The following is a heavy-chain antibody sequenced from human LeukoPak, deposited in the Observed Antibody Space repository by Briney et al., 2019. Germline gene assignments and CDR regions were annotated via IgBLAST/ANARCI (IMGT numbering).Heavy chain of an antibody. J-gene: IGHJ4*02. CDR2: INSDGSST. D-gene: IGHD3-10*01. Sequence: GGSLRLSCAASGFTFSTYDMHWVRQAPGKGLVWVSGINSDGSSTKYADSVKGRFTISRDNAKNTLYLQMDSLRDEDTAVYYCGLSMVRALSPDYWGQGTLVTVSS. CDR3: GLSMVRALSPDY. V-gene: IGHV3-74*03. CDR1: GFTFSTYD.